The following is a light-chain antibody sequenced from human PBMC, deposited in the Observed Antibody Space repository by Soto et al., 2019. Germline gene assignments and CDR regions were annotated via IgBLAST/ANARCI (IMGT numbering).Light chain of an antibody. V-gene: IGKV3-11*01. CDR3: QQRSNWGFT. J-gene: IGKJ3*01. CDR2: DAS. CDR1: QSVSSY. Sequence: EIVLTQSPATLSLSPGERATLSCRASQSVSSYLAWYQQKPGQAPRLLIYDASNRATGIPARFSGSGSGTDFTLTFSSLEPEDFAVYYCQQRSNWGFTFGPGTKVDIK.